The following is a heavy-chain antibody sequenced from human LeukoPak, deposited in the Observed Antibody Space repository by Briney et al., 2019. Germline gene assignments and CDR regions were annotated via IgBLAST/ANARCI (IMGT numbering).Heavy chain of an antibody. CDR3: ATGLSYYRVVDWFDP. CDR2: FDPEDGET. Sequence: GASVKVSCKVSGYTLTELSMHWVRQAPGKGLEWMGGFDPEDGETIYAQKFQGRVTMTEDTSTDTAYMELSSLRSEDTAVYYCATGLSYYRVVDWFDPWGQGTLVTVSS. CDR1: GYTLTELS. J-gene: IGHJ5*02. V-gene: IGHV1-24*01. D-gene: IGHD1-26*01.